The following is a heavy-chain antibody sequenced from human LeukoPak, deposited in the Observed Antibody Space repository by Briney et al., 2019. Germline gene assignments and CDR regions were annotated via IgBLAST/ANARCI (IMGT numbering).Heavy chain of an antibody. D-gene: IGHD6-13*01. CDR2: INSDGSST. CDR3: ARVGNSSSWYSPYYFDY. J-gene: IGHJ4*02. CDR1: GFTFSSYW. Sequence: GGSLSLSCAASGFTFSSYWMHWVRQAPGKGLVWVSRINSDGSSTSYADSEKGRFTISRDNAKNTLYLQMNSLRAEDTAVYYCARVGNSSSWYSPYYFDYWGQGTLVTVSS. V-gene: IGHV3-74*01.